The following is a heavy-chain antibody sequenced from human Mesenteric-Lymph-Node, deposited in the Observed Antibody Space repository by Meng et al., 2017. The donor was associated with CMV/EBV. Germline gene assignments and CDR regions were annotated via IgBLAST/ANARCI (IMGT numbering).Heavy chain of an antibody. CDR3: ARSLGQ. V-gene: IGHV3-7*03. CDR2: IKQDGSEK. CDR1: GFTFSSYW. Sequence: GESLKISCAASGFTFSSYWMSWVRQAPGKGLEWVANIKQDGSEKYYVDSVKGRFTISRDNAKNSQYLQMNSLRAEDMALYYCARSLGQWGQGTLVTVSS. J-gene: IGHJ4*02.